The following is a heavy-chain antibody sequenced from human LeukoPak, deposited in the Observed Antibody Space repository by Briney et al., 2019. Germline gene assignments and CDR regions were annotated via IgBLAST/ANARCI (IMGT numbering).Heavy chain of an antibody. D-gene: IGHD4-17*01. CDR3: ARYGDYSARD. J-gene: IGHJ4*02. Sequence: GESLQISCKGSGYIFTSYWIGWGRQVPGKGVEWMGIIYPGESDTRESPSFQGQVTISADKSISTAYLQWSSLKASDTAMYYCARYGDYSARDWGQGTLVTVSS. V-gene: IGHV5-51*01. CDR1: GYIFTSYW. CDR2: IYPGESDT.